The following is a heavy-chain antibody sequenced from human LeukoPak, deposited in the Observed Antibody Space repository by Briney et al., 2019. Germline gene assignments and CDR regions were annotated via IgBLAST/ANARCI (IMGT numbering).Heavy chain of an antibody. J-gene: IGHJ4*02. D-gene: IGHD6-6*01. CDR3: ARGPWGSTSLFDY. V-gene: IGHV4-4*07. CDR2: IYASGST. CDR1: GGSIISYY. Sequence: NPSETLSLTCTVSGGSIISYYWSWIRQPAGKGLEWIGRIYASGSTNYNPSLKSRVTMSVDTSKNQFSLKLTSMTAADTAVYYCARGPWGSTSLFDYWGQGTLVTVSS.